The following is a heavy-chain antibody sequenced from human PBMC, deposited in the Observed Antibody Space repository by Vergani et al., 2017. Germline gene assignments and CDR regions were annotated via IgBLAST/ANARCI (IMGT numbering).Heavy chain of an antibody. CDR2: IYYSGST. CDR3: ARNPYCGGDCYSDAFDI. Sequence: QVQLQESGPGLVKPSETLSLTCTVSGGSSSYYWSWIRQPPGKGLEWIGYIYYSGSTNYNPSLKSRVTISVDTSKNQFSLKLSSVTAADTAVYYCARNPYCGGDCYSDAFDIWGQGTMVTVSS. D-gene: IGHD2-21*02. V-gene: IGHV4-59*01. J-gene: IGHJ3*02. CDR1: GGSSSYY.